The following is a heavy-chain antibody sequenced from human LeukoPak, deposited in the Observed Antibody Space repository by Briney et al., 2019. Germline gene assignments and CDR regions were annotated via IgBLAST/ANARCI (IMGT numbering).Heavy chain of an antibody. D-gene: IGHD4-17*01. V-gene: IGHV1-2*02. CDR1: GYTFTGYD. CDR3: ARDDYGDLQYFEN. Sequence: ASVKVSCKASGYTFTGYDINWVRQAPGQGLEWMGWINPNDGGTLHAQKFQGRVTMTRDSSITTAYMELNGLRSDDTAVYYCARDDYGDLQYFENWGQGTLVTVSS. J-gene: IGHJ4*02. CDR2: INPNDGGT.